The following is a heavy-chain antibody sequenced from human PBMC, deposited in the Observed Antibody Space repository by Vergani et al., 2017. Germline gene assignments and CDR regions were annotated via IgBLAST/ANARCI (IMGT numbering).Heavy chain of an antibody. CDR2: IWYDGSNK. V-gene: IGHV3-33*06. CDR3: AKERGYGSLDY. J-gene: IGHJ4*02. D-gene: IGHD1-1*01. Sequence: QVQLVESGGGVVQPGRSLRLSCAASGFTFSSYGMHWVRQAPGKGLEWVAVIWYDGSNKYYADSVKGRFTISRDNSKNTLYLQMNSLRAEDTAVYYCAKERGYGSLDYWGQGTLVTVSS. CDR1: GFTFSSYG.